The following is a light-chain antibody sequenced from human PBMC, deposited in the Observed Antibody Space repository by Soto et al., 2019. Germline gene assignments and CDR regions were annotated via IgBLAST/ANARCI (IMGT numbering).Light chain of an antibody. J-gene: IGLJ2*01. Sequence: QLVLTQPASVSGSPGQSITISCTGTSSDVGGYNYVSWYQQHPGKAPQLMIYDVSSRPSGVSHRFSGSKSGTTASLTISGLQAEDEAYYFCSSYTAITTTRVFGGGTKVTVL. V-gene: IGLV2-14*03. CDR1: SSDVGGYNY. CDR2: DVS. CDR3: SSYTAITTTRV.